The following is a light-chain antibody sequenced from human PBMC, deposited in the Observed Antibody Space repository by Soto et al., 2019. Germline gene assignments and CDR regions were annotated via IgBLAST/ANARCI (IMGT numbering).Light chain of an antibody. CDR1: QSISSW. J-gene: IGKJ2*01. Sequence: DIQMTQSPSTLSASVGDRVTITCRASQSISSWLAWYQQKPGKAPKLLIYDASSLESGVASRFSGSGSGTEFTLTISSLQPDHFATYYCQQYNSYPMYTFGQGTKLEIK. CDR3: QQYNSYPMYT. CDR2: DAS. V-gene: IGKV1-5*01.